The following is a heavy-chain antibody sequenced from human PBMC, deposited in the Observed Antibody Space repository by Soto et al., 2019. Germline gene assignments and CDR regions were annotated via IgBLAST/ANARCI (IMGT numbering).Heavy chain of an antibody. CDR1: GFTFNNAW. CDR3: TTVFLWSYYFDN. J-gene: IGHJ4*02. D-gene: IGHD2-21*01. CDR2: IKKETDGGTT. V-gene: IGHV3-15*01. Sequence: GGSLRLSCAGSGFTFNNAWMSWVRQAPGKGLEWVGRIKKETDGGTTDYAASVKGRSTISRDDSKNTVFLQMNSLTTEDTAVYYCTTVFLWSYYFDNWGPGTLVTVSS.